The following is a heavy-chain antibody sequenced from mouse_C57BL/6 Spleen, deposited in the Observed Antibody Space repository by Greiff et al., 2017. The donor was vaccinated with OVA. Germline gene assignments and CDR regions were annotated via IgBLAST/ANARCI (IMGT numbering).Heavy chain of an antibody. CDR3: ARDYGSSFYWYFDV. Sequence: EVKLMESGGGLVKPGGSLKLSCAASGFTFSSYAMSWVRQTPEQRLEWVATLSDGGSYTYYPDNVKGRFTLSRDNAKNNLCLQMGHLKSEDTAMYYGARDYGSSFYWYFDVWGTGTTVTVSS. CDR1: GFTFSSYA. CDR2: LSDGGSYT. V-gene: IGHV5-4*01. J-gene: IGHJ1*03. D-gene: IGHD1-1*01.